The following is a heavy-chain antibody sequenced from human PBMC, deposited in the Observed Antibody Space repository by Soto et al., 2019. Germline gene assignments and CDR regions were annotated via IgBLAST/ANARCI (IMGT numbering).Heavy chain of an antibody. CDR3: ARDFGSSGFDAFDI. CDR2: ISAYNGNT. CDR1: GYTFTSYG. Sequence: ASVKVSCKASGYTFTSYGISWVRQAPVQGLEWMGWISAYNGNTNYAQKLQGRVTMTTDTSTSTAYMELRSLRSDDTAVYYCARDFGSSGFDAFDIWGQGTMVTVSS. D-gene: IGHD6-19*01. V-gene: IGHV1-18*01. J-gene: IGHJ3*02.